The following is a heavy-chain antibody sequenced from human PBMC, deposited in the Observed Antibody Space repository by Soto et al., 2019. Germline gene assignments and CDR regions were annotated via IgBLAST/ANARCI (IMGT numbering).Heavy chain of an antibody. D-gene: IGHD2-8*01. J-gene: IGHJ4*02. V-gene: IGHV4-39*01. CDR2: IYYTGNT. CDR3: VRVEMYAGEFPPNFDR. CDR1: GDSLRSSYHY. Sequence: QLHESGPGQVKSSETLSLTCTVSGDSLRSSYHYWGWIRQSPGKGLEWIGSIYYTGNTYYNPCLKSRVSNSVDMATNEISLRLRAESVADTAVYYCVRVEMYAGEFPPNFDRWGQGALVTVSS.